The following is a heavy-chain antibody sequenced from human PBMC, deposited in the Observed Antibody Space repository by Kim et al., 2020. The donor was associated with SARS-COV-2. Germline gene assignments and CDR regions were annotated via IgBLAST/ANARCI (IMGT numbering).Heavy chain of an antibody. Sequence: PSLKSRVTISVDTSKNQFSRTLSSVTAADTAVYYCARGPYSSGWYYFDYWGQGTLVTVSS. J-gene: IGHJ4*02. D-gene: IGHD6-19*01. V-gene: IGHV4-34*01. CDR3: ARGPYSSGWYYFDY.